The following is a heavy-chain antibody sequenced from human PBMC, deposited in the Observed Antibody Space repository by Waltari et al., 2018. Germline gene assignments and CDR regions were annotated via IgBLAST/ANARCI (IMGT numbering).Heavy chain of an antibody. D-gene: IGHD6-19*01. CDR1: GGSVNRASYY. V-gene: IGHV4-61*01. J-gene: IGHJ4*02. CDR2: IYYSGST. Sequence: QVQLQESGPGLVKPSETLSLTCTVSGGSVNRASYYWTWIRQPPGKGLEWIAYIYYSGSTNYNPYLKSRVTISVDTSKNQFSLNLYSVTAADTAVYYCARGAGAVAGHTYFDYWGQGTLVTVSS. CDR3: ARGAGAVAGHTYFDY.